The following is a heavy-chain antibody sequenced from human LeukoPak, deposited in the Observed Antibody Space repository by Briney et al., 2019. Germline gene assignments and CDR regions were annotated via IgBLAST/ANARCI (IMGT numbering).Heavy chain of an antibody. CDR3: VKDIYLDF. V-gene: IGHV3-43*02. CDR1: GFMFDDYT. CDR2: ISGDGGRT. D-gene: IGHD2-2*02. J-gene: IGHJ4*02. Sequence: GGSLRLSCAASGFMFDDYTMHWVRQTPGKGLEWVSLISGDGGRTYSADSVKGRFTISRDNSKNSLYLQMNSLRTEDTALYYCVKDIYLDFWGQGILVTVSS.